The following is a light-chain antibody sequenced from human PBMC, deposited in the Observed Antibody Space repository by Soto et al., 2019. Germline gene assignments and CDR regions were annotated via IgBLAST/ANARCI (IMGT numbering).Light chain of an antibody. Sequence: IQMTQSPSSLSASVGDRVTITCRASQGITNYLAWYQQIPGKVPKLLIYGASTLQSGVPSRFSGSGSGTDFTLTISSLQPEDVATYYCQKYISAPFTFGPGTTVDIK. V-gene: IGKV1-27*01. CDR2: GAS. CDR3: QKYISAPFT. J-gene: IGKJ3*01. CDR1: QGITNY.